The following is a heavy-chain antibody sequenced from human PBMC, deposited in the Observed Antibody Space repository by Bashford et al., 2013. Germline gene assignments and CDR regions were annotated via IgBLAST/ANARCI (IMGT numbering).Heavy chain of an antibody. Sequence: SETLSLTCTVSGDSINNYYWSWIRQPPGKGLEWIGYIAYSGEHQLQPSLKSRVTISGDTSKNQFSLKLSSVTAADTAVYYCARVRLVLGPRAGSDYGGNSRQPYYYYGMDVWGQGTTVTVSS. CDR3: ARVRLVLGPRAGSDYGGNSRQPYYYYGMDV. V-gene: IGHV4-59*01. CDR1: GDSINNYY. J-gene: IGHJ6*02. CDR2: IAYSGEH. D-gene: IGHD4-23*01.